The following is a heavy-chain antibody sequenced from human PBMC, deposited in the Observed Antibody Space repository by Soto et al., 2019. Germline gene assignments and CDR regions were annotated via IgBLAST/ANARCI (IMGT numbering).Heavy chain of an antibody. J-gene: IGHJ4*02. CDR3: SRCSGMVHYFDY. D-gene: IGHD3-10*01. CDR2: IKKDGSEK. CDR1: GFTFSSYW. Sequence: GGSLRLSCAASGFTFSSYWMSWVRQAPGKGLEWEANIKKDGSEKYYVDSVKGRFTISRDNAKNSLYLQMNSLRAEDTAVYYCSRCSGMVHYFDYWGQGTMVTVYS. V-gene: IGHV3-7*03.